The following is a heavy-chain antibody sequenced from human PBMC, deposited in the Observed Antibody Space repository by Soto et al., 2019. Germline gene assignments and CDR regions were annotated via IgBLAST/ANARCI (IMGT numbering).Heavy chain of an antibody. V-gene: IGHV3-23*01. J-gene: IGHJ5*02. D-gene: IGHD6-13*01. CDR2: ISGSGGST. CDR3: AKGPRRIVAAAGNWFDP. CDR1: GFTFSSYA. Sequence: EVQLLESGGGLVQPGGSLRLSCAASGFTFSSYAMSWVRQAPGKGLEWVSAISGSGGSTYYADSVKGRFTISRDNSKNTVYLQMNSLRAEDTAVYYCAKGPRRIVAAAGNWFDPWGQGTLVTVSS.